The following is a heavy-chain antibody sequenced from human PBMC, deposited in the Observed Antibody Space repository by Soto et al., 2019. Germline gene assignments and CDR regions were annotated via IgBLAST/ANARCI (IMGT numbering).Heavy chain of an antibody. V-gene: IGHV1-69*08. Sequence: QVPLVQSGAEVKKPGSSVKVSCKASGGTFSSYTISWVRQAPGQGLEWMGRIIPILGIANYAQKFQGRVTITADKSTSTAYMELSSLRSEDTAVYYCATDRSIVGATTLSYWGQGTLVTVSS. D-gene: IGHD1-26*01. CDR3: ATDRSIVGATTLSY. CDR2: IIPILGIA. CDR1: GGTFSSYT. J-gene: IGHJ4*02.